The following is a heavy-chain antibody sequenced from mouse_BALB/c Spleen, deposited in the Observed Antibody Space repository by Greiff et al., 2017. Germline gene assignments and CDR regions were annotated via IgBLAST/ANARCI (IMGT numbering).Heavy chain of an antibody. Sequence: EVQLVESGGGLVQPKGSLKLSCAASGFTFNTYAMNWVRQAPGKGLEWVARIRSKSNNYATYYADSVKDRFTISRDDSQSMLYLQMNNLKTEDTAMYYCVREEVRQGAMDYWGQGTSVTVSS. D-gene: IGHD2-14*01. J-gene: IGHJ4*01. V-gene: IGHV10-1*02. CDR3: VREEVRQGAMDY. CDR1: GFTFNTYA. CDR2: IRSKSNNYAT.